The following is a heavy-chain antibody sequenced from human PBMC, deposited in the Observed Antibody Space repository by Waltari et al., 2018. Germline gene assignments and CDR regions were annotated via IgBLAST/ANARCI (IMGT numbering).Heavy chain of an antibody. J-gene: IGHJ4*02. CDR2: VRGDRRT. V-gene: IGHV4-4*02. Sequence: HLEELGPGLVRPSGTLSLICAVSGDSMSDTDCWSWVRQAPGKGLEWIGQVRGDRRTNCSPSFASRVTVALDTSSAQFSLKVTSATAADTAVYYCARDRGRGLYLDSWGQGILVTVTP. D-gene: IGHD2-15*01. CDR3: ARDRGRGLYLDS. CDR1: GDSMSDTDC.